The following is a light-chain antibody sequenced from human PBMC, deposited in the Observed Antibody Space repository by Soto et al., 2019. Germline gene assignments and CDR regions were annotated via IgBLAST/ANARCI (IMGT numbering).Light chain of an antibody. CDR1: QSVNSN. V-gene: IGKV3-15*01. CDR2: GAS. CDR3: QQYSSSPGGT. J-gene: IGKJ1*01. Sequence: EIVMTQSPATLSVSPGERATLSCRASQSVNSNLAWYQQKPGQAPRLVIYGASTRATGIPARFSGSGSGTEFTLTISSLQSEDFAVYYCQQYSSSPGGTFGQGTKVEIK.